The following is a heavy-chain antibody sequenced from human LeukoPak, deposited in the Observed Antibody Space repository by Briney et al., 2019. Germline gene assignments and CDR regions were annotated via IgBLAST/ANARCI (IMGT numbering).Heavy chain of an antibody. J-gene: IGHJ4*02. D-gene: IGHD5-18*01. CDR1: GYTFTSYD. V-gene: IGHV1-8*01. CDR3: AKNVRDTGTFDY. CDR2: MNPNSGNT. Sequence: ASVKVSCKASGYTFTSYDINWVRQATGQGLEWMGWMNPNSGNTGYAQRFQGRVTMTRDTSISTAYMELNSLTSEDTAVYYCAKNVRDTGTFDYWGQGTLVTVSS.